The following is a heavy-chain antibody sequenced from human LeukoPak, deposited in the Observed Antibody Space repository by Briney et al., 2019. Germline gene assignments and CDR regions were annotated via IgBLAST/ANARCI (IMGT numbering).Heavy chain of an antibody. D-gene: IGHD1-26*01. V-gene: IGHV3-7*01. J-gene: IGHJ3*02. CDR1: GFTFSSCW. CDR3: ARWWELLLGDAFDI. Sequence: PGGSLRLSCAASGFTFSSCWMSWVRQAPGKELEWVANIKQDGSEKYYVDSVKGRSTISRDNAKNSLYLQMNSLRAEDTAVYYCARWWELLLGDAFDIWGQGTMVTVSS. CDR2: IKQDGSEK.